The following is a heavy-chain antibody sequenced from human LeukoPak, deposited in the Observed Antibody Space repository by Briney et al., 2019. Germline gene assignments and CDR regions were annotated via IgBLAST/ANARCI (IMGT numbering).Heavy chain of an antibody. V-gene: IGHV3-23*01. CDR2: ISGSGGST. Sequence: PGGSLRLSCAASGFTFSSYTMSWVRQAPGEGLEWVSAISGSGGSTNYADSVKGRLSISRDNSKNTLYLQMNSLRAEDTAVYYCAQKMEGSYYGYWGQGTLVTVSS. CDR1: GFTFSSYT. J-gene: IGHJ4*02. CDR3: AQKMEGSYYGY. D-gene: IGHD1-26*01.